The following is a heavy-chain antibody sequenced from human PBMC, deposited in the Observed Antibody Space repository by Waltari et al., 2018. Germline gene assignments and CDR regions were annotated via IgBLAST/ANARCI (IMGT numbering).Heavy chain of an antibody. Sequence: DVQLVESGGGLVQPGGSLRLSCAASGFTFATYGMNWVRQAPGKGLEWVSYITNSGSGMYYADSVRGRFTISRDNAKNSLYLQMNSLRAEDTAVYYCARRFDSWGQGTLVTVSS. CDR3: ARRFDS. CDR2: ITNSGSGM. CDR1: GFTFATYG. V-gene: IGHV3-48*01. J-gene: IGHJ4*02.